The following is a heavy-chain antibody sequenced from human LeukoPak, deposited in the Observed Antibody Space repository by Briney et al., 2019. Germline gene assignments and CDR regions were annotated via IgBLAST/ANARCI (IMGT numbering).Heavy chain of an antibody. CDR2: MNPNSGNT. D-gene: IGHD3-10*01. J-gene: IGHJ3*02. V-gene: IGHV1-8*01. CDR3: ARVSGENDDAFDI. CDR1: GYTLTSYD. Sequence: XSVKVSCKASGYTLTSYDINWVRQATGQGLEWMGWMNPNSGNTGYAQKFQGRVTMTRNTSISTAYMELSSLRSEDTAVYYCARVSGENDDAFDIWGQGTMVTVSS.